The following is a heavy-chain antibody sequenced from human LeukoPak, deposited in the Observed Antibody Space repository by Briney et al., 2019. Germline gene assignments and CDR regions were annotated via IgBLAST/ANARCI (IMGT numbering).Heavy chain of an antibody. CDR2: IRYDGSNK. Sequence: PSGGSLRLSCAASGFTFSSYGMHWVRQAPGKGLEWVAFIRYDGSNKYYADSVKGRFTISRDNSKNTLYLQMNSLRAEDTAVYYCAKDHNYYDSSGYLFDYWGQGTLVTVSS. J-gene: IGHJ4*02. D-gene: IGHD3-22*01. CDR1: GFTFSSYG. CDR3: AKDHNYYDSSGYLFDY. V-gene: IGHV3-30*02.